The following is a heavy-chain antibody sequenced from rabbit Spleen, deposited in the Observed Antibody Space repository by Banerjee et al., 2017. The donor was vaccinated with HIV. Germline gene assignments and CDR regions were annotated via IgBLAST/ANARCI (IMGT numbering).Heavy chain of an antibody. CDR3: ARDGAGGSYFNL. CDR2: IDPVFGIT. V-gene: IGHV1S7*01. CDR1: GFTLSSYY. D-gene: IGHD8-1*01. Sequence: HLKESGGGLVQPGGSLKLSCKASGFTLSSYYMNWVRQAPGKGLEWIGYIDPVFGITNYANWVNGRFSISRENAQNTVFLQMTSLTSADTATYFCARDGAGGSYFNLWGPGTLVTVS. J-gene: IGHJ4*01.